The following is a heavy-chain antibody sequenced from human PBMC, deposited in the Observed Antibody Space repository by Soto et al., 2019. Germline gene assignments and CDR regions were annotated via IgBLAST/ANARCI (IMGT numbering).Heavy chain of an antibody. J-gene: IGHJ4*02. Sequence: QITLKESGPTLVKPTQTLTLTCTFSGFSLTTTDMGVGWIRQPPGKALEWLALIYWDADKYYNPSLKSRLIITKDSSKTQVVLTMTNMDSVDTATYYCAHSVAHRHQGIGYYGADCWGQGTLVTVSS. CDR2: IYWDADK. CDR1: GFSLTTTDMG. V-gene: IGHV2-5*02. D-gene: IGHD1-26*01. CDR3: AHSVAHRHQGIGYYGADC.